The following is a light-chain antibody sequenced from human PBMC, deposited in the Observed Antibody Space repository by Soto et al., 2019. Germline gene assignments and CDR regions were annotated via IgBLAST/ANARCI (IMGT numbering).Light chain of an antibody. V-gene: IGLV1-40*01. J-gene: IGLJ1*01. CDR2: GNS. CDR1: SSNIGAGYD. CDR3: QSYDSSLSGSYV. Sequence: ALTQPPSVSGAPGQRVTISCTGSSSNIGAGYDVHWYQQLPGTAPKLLIYGNSNRPSGVPDRFSGSKSGTSASLAITGLQAEDEADYYCQSYDSSLSGSYVFGTGTKVTVL.